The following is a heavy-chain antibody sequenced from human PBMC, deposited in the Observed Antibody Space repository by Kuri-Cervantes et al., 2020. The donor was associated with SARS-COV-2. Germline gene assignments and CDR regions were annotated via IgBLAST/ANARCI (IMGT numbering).Heavy chain of an antibody. D-gene: IGHD6-19*01. CDR1: GGTFSSYA. Sequence: SVKVSCKASGGTFSSYAISWVRQAPGQGLEWMGGIIPIFGTANYAQKFQGRVTITADESTSTAYMELSSLRSEDTAVYYRARVWEGVAGTDDDYYYMDVWGKGTTVTVSS. J-gene: IGHJ6*03. CDR2: IIPIFGTA. V-gene: IGHV1-69*13. CDR3: ARVWEGVAGTDDDYYYMDV.